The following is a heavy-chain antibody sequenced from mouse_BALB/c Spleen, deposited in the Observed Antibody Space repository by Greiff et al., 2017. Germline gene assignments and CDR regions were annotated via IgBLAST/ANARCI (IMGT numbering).Heavy chain of an antibody. CDR1: GFNIKDTY. J-gene: IGHJ3*01. CDR2: IDPANGNT. CDR3: ARSLLRGGFAY. Sequence: EVQLQQSGAELVKPGASVKLSCTASGFNIKDTYMHWVKQRPEQGLEWIGRIDPANGNTKYDPKFQGKATITADTSSNTAYLQLSSLTSEDTAVYYCARSLLRGGFAYWGQGTLVTVSA. D-gene: IGHD1-1*01. V-gene: IGHV14-3*02.